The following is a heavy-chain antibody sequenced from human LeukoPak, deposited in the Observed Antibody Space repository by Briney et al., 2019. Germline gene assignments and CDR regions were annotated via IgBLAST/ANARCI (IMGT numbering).Heavy chain of an antibody. CDR2: IGTAGDT. J-gene: IGHJ5*02. V-gene: IGHV3-13*01. CDR1: GFTFSSYD. D-gene: IGHD6-13*01. CDR3: ARDGAAATKQNWFDP. Sequence: PGGSLRLSCAASGFTFSSYDMHWVRQATGKGLEWVSAIGTAGDTYYPGSVKGRFTISRDNSKNTLYLQMNSLRAEDTAVYYCARDGAAATKQNWFDPWGQGTLVTVSS.